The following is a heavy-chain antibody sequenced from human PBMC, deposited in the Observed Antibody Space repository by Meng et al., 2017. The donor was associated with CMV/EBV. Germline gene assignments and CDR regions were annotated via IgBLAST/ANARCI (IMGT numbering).Heavy chain of an antibody. CDR2: IKQDGSEK. D-gene: IGHD1-20*01. Sequence: GESLKISCAASGFTFSSYWMSSVRQAPGKGLWWVANIKQDGSEKYYVDSVKGRFTISRDNAKNTLYLQINSLRGEDTAAYYCSRLLYNWNDAGVDYWGQGTLVTVSS. J-gene: IGHJ4*02. CDR3: SRLLYNWNDAGVDY. V-gene: IGHV3-7*01. CDR1: GFTFSSYW.